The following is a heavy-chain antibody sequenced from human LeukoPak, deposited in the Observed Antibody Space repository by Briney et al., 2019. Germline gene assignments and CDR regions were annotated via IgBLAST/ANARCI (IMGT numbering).Heavy chain of an antibody. CDR2: IFSKSEGGTT. J-gene: IGHJ4*02. D-gene: IGHD3-10*01. CDR3: TTDPRD. Sequence: PGGSLRLSCAASGFSFKDAWMSWVRQAPGKGLKGVGRIFSKSEGGTTDYAAPAKGRFTISRDDSKNTVYLQMNSLKSEDTAVYYCTTDPRDWGQGTLVTVSS. V-gene: IGHV3-15*01. CDR1: GFSFKDAW.